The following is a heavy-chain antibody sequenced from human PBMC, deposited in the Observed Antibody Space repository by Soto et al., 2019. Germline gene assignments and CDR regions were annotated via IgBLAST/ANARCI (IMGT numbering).Heavy chain of an antibody. Sequence: QVQLVESGGGVVQPGRSLRLSCAASGFTFSSYSIHWVRQAPGKGLEWVAVISYDGSNKNYADPVKGRFTISRDNSKNTLYLQMNSLKTEDTAVYYCTTADVAAHYYYYGMDVWGQGTTVTVSS. CDR3: TTADVAAHYYYYGMDV. J-gene: IGHJ6*02. V-gene: IGHV3-30-3*01. D-gene: IGHD6-6*01. CDR1: GFTFSSYS. CDR2: ISYDGSNK.